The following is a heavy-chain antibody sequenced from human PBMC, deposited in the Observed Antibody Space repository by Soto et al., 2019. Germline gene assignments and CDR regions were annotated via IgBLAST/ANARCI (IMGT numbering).Heavy chain of an antibody. CDR3: ARSGYCSSTSSSNFDY. Sequence: ASVKVSCKASGYTFTSYGISWVRQAPGQGLEWMGWISAYNGNTNYAQKLQGRVTMTTDTSTSTAYMELRSLRSDDTAVYYCARSGYCSSTSSSNFDYWGQGTLVTVSS. D-gene: IGHD2-2*03. CDR2: ISAYNGNT. CDR1: GYTFTSYG. J-gene: IGHJ4*02. V-gene: IGHV1-18*04.